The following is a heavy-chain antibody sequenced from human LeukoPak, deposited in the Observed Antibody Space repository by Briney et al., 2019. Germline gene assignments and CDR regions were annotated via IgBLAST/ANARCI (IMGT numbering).Heavy chain of an antibody. CDR1: GFTFSSYA. V-gene: IGHV3-30-3*01. CDR3: ARVGVGYSYGSRGDWGDY. CDR2: ISYDGSNK. D-gene: IGHD5-18*01. Sequence: GGSLRLSCAASGFTFSSYAMHWVRQAPGKGLEWVAVISYDGSNKFYADSVKGRFTISRDNSKNTLYLQMNSLRADDTAVYYCARVGVGYSYGSRGDWGDYWGQGTLVTVSS. J-gene: IGHJ4*02.